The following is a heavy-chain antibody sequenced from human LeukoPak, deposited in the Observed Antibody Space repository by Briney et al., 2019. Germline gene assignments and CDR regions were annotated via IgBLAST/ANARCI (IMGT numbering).Heavy chain of an antibody. V-gene: IGHV3-23*01. CDR3: AKGYCSSTSCSYNWFDP. Sequence: GGSLRLSCAASGFTFSSYVMSWVRQAPGKGLEWVSAISGSGGSTYYADSVKGRFTISRDNSKNTLYLQMNSLRAEDTAVYYCAKGYCSSTSCSYNWFDPWGQGTLVTVSS. D-gene: IGHD2-2*01. CDR1: GFTFSSYV. CDR2: ISGSGGST. J-gene: IGHJ5*02.